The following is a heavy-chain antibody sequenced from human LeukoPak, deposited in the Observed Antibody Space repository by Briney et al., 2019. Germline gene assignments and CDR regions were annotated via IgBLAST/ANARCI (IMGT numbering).Heavy chain of an antibody. CDR2: INHSGST. CDR1: GGSFSGYY. D-gene: IGHD3-10*01. V-gene: IGHV4-34*01. J-gene: IGHJ4*02. Sequence: PSETLSLTCAVYGGSFSGYYWSWIRQPPGKGLEWIGEINHSGSTNYNPSLKSRVTISVDTSKNQFSLKLSSVTAADTAVYYCARTPMVRGPNTVLIFDYWGQGTLVTVSS. CDR3: ARTPMVRGPNTVLIFDY.